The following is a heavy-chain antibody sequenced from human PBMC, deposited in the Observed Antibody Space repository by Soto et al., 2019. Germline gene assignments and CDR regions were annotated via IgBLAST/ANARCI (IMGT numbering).Heavy chain of an antibody. J-gene: IGHJ4*02. D-gene: IGHD2-15*01. Sequence: EVQLVESGGGLVQPGGSLRLSCAASGFTFSSYSMNWVRQAPGKGLEWVSYISSSSSTIYYADSVKGRFTISRDNAKNSLYLQMNNLRAEDTAVYYCARESSGGSCFYWGQGTLVTVSS. CDR3: ARESSGGSCFY. V-gene: IGHV3-48*01. CDR1: GFTFSSYS. CDR2: ISSSSSTI.